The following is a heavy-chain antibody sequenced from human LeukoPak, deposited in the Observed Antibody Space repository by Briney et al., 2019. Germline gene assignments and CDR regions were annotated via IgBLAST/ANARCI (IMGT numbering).Heavy chain of an antibody. CDR2: IYYSGSV. V-gene: IGHV4-30-4*01. CDR3: ARGGRFCAAGSCYPSWFAP. Sequence: PSQTLSLTCSVSGGSISSGDYYWSWIRQSPEKGLEWIGFIYYSGSVFYNPSLKSRPAISVDSSVNQFSLTLTSVTAADTAVYYCARGGRFCAAGSCYPSWFAPWGQGTLVTVSS. D-gene: IGHD2-15*01. CDR1: GGSISSGDYY. J-gene: IGHJ5*02.